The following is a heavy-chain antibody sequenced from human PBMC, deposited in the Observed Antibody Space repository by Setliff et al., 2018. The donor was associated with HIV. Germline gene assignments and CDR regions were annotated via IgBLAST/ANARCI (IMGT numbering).Heavy chain of an antibody. J-gene: IGHJ3*02. V-gene: IGHV1-8*02. CDR3: ARSVDTAIADAFDI. Sequence: ASVKVSCKASGYTFTYYAMNWVRQAPGQGLEWMGWMNPNSGNTGYAQKFQGRVAMTRNTSISTAYMELSSLRSEDTAVYYCARSVDTAIADAFDIWGQGTVVTVSS. D-gene: IGHD5-18*01. CDR2: MNPNSGNT. CDR1: GYTFTYYA.